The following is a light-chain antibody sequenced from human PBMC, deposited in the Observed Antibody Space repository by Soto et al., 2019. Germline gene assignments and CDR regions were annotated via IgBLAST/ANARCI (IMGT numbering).Light chain of an antibody. J-gene: IGKJ1*01. CDR3: QQYETFSGT. Sequence: IRRTQYHSTLSASVGDRVAITCRASQSISAWLAWYQQKPGEAPKLLIYDASALPRGVPSRFSGSGSGTKFTLTIASLQPDDFATYYCQQYETFSGTFGPGTKVDI. CDR2: DAS. CDR1: QSISAW. V-gene: IGKV1-5*01.